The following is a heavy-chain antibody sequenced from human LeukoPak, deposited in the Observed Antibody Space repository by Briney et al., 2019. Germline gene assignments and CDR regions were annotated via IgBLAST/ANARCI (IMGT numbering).Heavy chain of an antibody. Sequence: GGSLRLSCAASGFTFNSYWMSWVRQAPGKGLEWVANIKQDGSEKYYVDSVKGRFTISRDNAKNSLYLQMNSLRAEDTAVYYCARDPLGRFGVSDPWGQGTLVTVSS. CDR2: IKQDGSEK. CDR1: GFTFNSYW. J-gene: IGHJ5*02. D-gene: IGHD3-3*01. CDR3: ARDPLGRFGVSDP. V-gene: IGHV3-7*01.